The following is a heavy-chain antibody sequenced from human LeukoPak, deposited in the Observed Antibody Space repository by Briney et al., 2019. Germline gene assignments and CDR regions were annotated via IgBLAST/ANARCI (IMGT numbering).Heavy chain of an antibody. J-gene: IGHJ4*02. CDR3: ARDSEMATIN. V-gene: IGHV4-34*09. D-gene: IGHD5-24*01. Sequence: SETLSLTCAVYGGSFSGYYWSWIRQPPGKGLEWIGEINHSGSTNYNPSLKSRVTISVDTSKNQFSLKLSSVTAADTAVYYCARDSEMATINWGQGTLVTVSS. CDR1: GGSFSGYY. CDR2: INHSGST.